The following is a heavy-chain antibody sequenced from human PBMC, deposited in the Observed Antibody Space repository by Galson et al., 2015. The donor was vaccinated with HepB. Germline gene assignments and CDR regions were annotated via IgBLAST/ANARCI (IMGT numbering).Heavy chain of an antibody. J-gene: IGHJ4*02. CDR3: ARVSSSWYKDY. Sequence: SLRLSCAASGFTFSSYAMSWVRQAPGKGLEWVSAISGSGGSTYYADSVKGRSTISRDNSKNTLYLQMNSLRAEDTAVYYCARVSSSWYKDYWGQGTLVTVSS. CDR2: ISGSGGST. CDR1: GFTFSSYA. D-gene: IGHD6-13*01. V-gene: IGHV3-23*01.